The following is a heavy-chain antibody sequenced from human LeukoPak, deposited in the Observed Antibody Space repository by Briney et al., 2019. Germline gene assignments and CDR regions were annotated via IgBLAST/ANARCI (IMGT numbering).Heavy chain of an antibody. V-gene: IGHV4-34*01. D-gene: IGHD3-9*01. J-gene: IGHJ3*02. CDR2: INQSESI. CDR1: GGSFSGYY. CDR3: ARDSFILTGYLPLSSDAFDI. Sequence: SETLSLTCGVSGGSFSGYYWSWIRQPPGQGLEWIGEINQSESINYNPSLKSRVTISVDTSKKQFYLKLSSVTAADTAVYYCARDSFILTGYLPLSSDAFDIWGQGTMVTVSS.